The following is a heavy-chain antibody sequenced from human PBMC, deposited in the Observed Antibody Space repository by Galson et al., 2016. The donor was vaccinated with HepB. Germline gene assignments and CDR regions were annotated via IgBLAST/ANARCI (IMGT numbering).Heavy chain of an antibody. V-gene: IGHV3-33*06. D-gene: IGHD3-10*01. CDR1: GFTFSTFG. CDR2: IWYDGSHK. Sequence: SLRLSCAASGFTFSTFGMHWVRQAPGKGLEWLAVIWYDGSHKFYADSVKGRITVSRDNSRNTLYLQMNSLRVEDTAMYYCAKFYYEGSGSYIPYIWGQGTMVTVSS. CDR3: AKFYYEGSGSYIPYI. J-gene: IGHJ3*02.